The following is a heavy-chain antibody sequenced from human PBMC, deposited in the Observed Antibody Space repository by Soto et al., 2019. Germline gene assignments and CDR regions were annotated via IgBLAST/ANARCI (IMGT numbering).Heavy chain of an antibody. CDR2: IYYSGST. V-gene: IGHV4-61*01. CDR1: GGSVSSGSYY. J-gene: IGHJ5*02. Sequence: KSSETLSLTCTVSGGSVSSGSYYWSWIRQPPGKGLEWIGYIYYSGSTNYNPSLKSRVTISVDTSKNQFSLKLSSVTAADTAVYYCARVPRGLLWFGELLRFDPWGQGTLVTVSS. D-gene: IGHD3-10*01. CDR3: ARVPRGLLWFGELLRFDP.